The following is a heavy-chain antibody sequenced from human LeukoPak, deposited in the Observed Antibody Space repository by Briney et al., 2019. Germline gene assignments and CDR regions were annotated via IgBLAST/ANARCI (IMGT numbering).Heavy chain of an antibody. J-gene: IGHJ4*02. D-gene: IGHD2-21*02. CDR2: FYHREST. CDR1: SGSISHDY. V-gene: IGHV4-59*12. CDR3: ASGDSYFFDY. Sequence: WETLSLTCTVSSGSISHDYWSWVRQHPGKRLEWIGYFYHRESTDYNPSLRGRVTISRDKSKHQFSLNSTSVTAADTAVYFCASGDSYFFDYWGQGILVTVSS.